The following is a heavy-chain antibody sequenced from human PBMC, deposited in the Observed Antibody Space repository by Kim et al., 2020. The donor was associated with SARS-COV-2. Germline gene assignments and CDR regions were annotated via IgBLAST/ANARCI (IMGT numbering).Heavy chain of an antibody. CDR2: INTNTGNP. D-gene: IGHD3-3*01. CDR1: GYTFTSYA. V-gene: IGHV7-4-1*02. CDR3: ARAYTYYDFWSGYYGYYYYYMDV. J-gene: IGHJ6*03. Sequence: ASVKVSCKASGYTFTSYAMNWVRQAPGQGLEWLGWINTNTGNPTYAQGFTGRFVFSLDTSVSTAYLQISSLKAEDTAVYYCARAYTYYDFWSGYYGYYYYYMDVWGKGTTVTVSS.